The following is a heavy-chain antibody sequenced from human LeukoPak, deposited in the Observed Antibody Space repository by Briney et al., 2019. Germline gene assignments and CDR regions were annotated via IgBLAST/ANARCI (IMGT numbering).Heavy chain of an antibody. CDR1: GGSISSSSYY. CDR2: IYYSGST. Sequence: SETLSLTCTVSGGSISSSSYYWGWLRQPPGRGLEWIGSIYYSGSTYYNPSLKSRVTISVDTSKNQFSLKLSSVTAADTAVYYCARHSPEVVPAAILHWFDPWGQGTLATVSS. J-gene: IGHJ5*02. D-gene: IGHD2-2*01. CDR3: ARHSPEVVPAAILHWFDP. V-gene: IGHV4-39*01.